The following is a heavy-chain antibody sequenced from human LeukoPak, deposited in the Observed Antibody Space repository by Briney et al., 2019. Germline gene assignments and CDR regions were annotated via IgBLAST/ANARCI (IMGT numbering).Heavy chain of an antibody. CDR2: IIPIFGTA. D-gene: IGHD3-22*01. V-gene: IGHV1-69*13. J-gene: IGHJ4*02. CDR1: GGTFSSYA. CDR3: ARMHPNSSGYLYYFDY. Sequence: GASVKVSCKASGGTFSSYAISWVRQAPGQGLEWMGGIIPIFGTANYAQKFQGRVTITADESTSTAYMELSSLRSEDTAVYYCARMHPNSSGYLYYFDYWGQGTLVTVSS.